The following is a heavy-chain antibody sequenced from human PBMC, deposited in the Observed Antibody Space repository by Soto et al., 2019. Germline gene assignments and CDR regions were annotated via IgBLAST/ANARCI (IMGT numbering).Heavy chain of an antibody. D-gene: IGHD6-19*01. CDR1: GGSISSSSYY. V-gene: IGHV4-39*01. Sequence: QLQLQESGPGLVKPSETLSLTCTVSGGSISSSSYYWGWIRQPPGKGLEWIGSIYYSGSTYYNPSLKSRVTISVDTSKNQFSLKLSSVTAADTAVYYCARHSGSGWYGSWFDPWGQGTLVTVSS. CDR2: IYYSGST. CDR3: ARHSGSGWYGSWFDP. J-gene: IGHJ5*02.